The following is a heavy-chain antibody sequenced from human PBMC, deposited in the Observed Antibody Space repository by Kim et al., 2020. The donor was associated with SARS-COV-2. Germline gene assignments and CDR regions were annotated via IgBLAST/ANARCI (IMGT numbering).Heavy chain of an antibody. D-gene: IGHD6-19*01. CDR3: ARGAVAGLCNWFDP. Sequence: GGSLRLSCAASGFTFSSYGMHWVRQAPGKGLEWVAVIWHDGSNKYQADSVRGRFTISRDNSKNTLYLQMNSLRAEDTAVYYCARGAVAGLCNWFDPWGRGTLVTVSS. J-gene: IGHJ5*02. CDR2: IWHDGSNK. V-gene: IGHV3-33*01. CDR1: GFTFSSYG.